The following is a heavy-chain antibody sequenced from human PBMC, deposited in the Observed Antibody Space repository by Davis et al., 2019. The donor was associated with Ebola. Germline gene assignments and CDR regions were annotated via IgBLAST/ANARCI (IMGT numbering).Heavy chain of an antibody. J-gene: IGHJ6*04. CDR1: GFTFSSNS. CDR3: ARVGQVRFGLDV. Sequence: GGSLRLSCAASGFTFSSNSMNWVRQAPGKGLEWVSFISDTSSNKFYAESVRGRFSISRDNVKTSLYLQMDNLRAEDTAVYYCARVGQVRFGLDVWGKGTAVTVSS. V-gene: IGHV3-21*01. D-gene: IGHD3-10*01. CDR2: ISDTSSNK.